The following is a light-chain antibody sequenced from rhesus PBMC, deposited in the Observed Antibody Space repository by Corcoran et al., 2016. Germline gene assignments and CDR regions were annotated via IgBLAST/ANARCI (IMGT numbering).Light chain of an antibody. CDR2: AAS. CDR1: QGISSY. J-gene: IGKJ4*01. Sequence: DIQMTQSPSSLSASVGDTVTITCRASQGISSYLKWFQQKPGKAPKLLIYAASSLQSGVPSRFSGRGSGTDFTLTISSLQPEDFAAYYCQQHNSHPLTFGGGTKVELK. CDR3: QQHNSHPLT. V-gene: IGKV1-28*03.